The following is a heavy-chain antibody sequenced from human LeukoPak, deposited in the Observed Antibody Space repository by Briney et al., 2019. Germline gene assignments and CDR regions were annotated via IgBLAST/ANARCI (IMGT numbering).Heavy chain of an antibody. D-gene: IGHD3-10*01. J-gene: IGHJ4*02. Sequence: PGGSPRLSCVGSGFAFSSYAMSWVRQAPGNGLEWVSGISGSGGSTYYADSVRGRFTISRDNSKNTLYLQVNSLRAEDTAVYYCAKGGYYYNSGSYYKVDYWGQGTLVTVSS. V-gene: IGHV3-23*01. CDR2: ISGSGGST. CDR3: AKGGYYYNSGSYYKVDY. CDR1: GFAFSSYA.